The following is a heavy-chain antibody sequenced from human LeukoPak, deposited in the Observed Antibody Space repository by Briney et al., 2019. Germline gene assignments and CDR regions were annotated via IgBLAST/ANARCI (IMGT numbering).Heavy chain of an antibody. Sequence: GGSLRLSCAASGFTFSSYAMSWVRQAPGKGLEWVANIKQDGSEKYYVDSVKGRFTISRDNAKNSLYLQMNSLRAEDTAVYYCARGPSIAARPNYWGQGTLVTVSS. CDR3: ARGPSIAARPNY. CDR1: GFTFSSYA. V-gene: IGHV3-7*01. D-gene: IGHD6-6*01. J-gene: IGHJ4*02. CDR2: IKQDGSEK.